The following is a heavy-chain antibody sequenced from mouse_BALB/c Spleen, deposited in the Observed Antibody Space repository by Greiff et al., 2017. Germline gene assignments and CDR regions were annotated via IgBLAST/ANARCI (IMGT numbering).Heavy chain of an antibody. V-gene: IGHV5-12-1*01. Sequence: EVMLVESGGGLVKPGGSLKLSCAASGFAFSSYDMSWVRQTPEKRLEWVAYISSGGGSTYYPDTVKGRFTISRDNAKNTLYLQMSSLKSEDTAMYYCARLRTGTVDYWGQGTTLTVSS. CDR3: ARLRTGTVDY. CDR1: GFAFSSYD. J-gene: IGHJ2*01. CDR2: ISSGGGST. D-gene: IGHD4-1*01.